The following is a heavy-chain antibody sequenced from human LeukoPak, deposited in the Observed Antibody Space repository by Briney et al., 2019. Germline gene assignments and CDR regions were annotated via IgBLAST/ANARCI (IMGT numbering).Heavy chain of an antibody. D-gene: IGHD3-16*02. CDR1: GFTVSSNY. J-gene: IGHJ1*01. V-gene: IGHV3-53*04. CDR2: IYSSGST. CDR3: ARGRDYVWGSYRYPGYFQH. Sequence: GGSLRLSCAASGFTVSSNYMSWVRQAPGKGLEWVSVIYSSGSTYYADSVKGRFTISRHNSKNTLYLQMNSLRAEDTAVYYCARGRDYVWGSYRYPGYFQHWGQGTLVTVSS.